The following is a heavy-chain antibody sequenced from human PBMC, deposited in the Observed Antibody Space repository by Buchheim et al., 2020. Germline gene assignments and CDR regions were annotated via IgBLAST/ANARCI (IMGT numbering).Heavy chain of an antibody. V-gene: IGHV4-59*01. D-gene: IGHD2-15*01. Sequence: QVQLQESGPGLVKPSETLSLTCTVSGGSIGTYYWSWIRQPPGKGLEWIGNLYYSGITNFNPSLKSRVTISVDTSKNQFSLKVRSVTAADTAVYYCAKGPNCSGGSCYSGGWFDPWGQGTL. CDR3: AKGPNCSGGSCYSGGWFDP. J-gene: IGHJ5*02. CDR2: LYYSGIT. CDR1: GGSIGTYY.